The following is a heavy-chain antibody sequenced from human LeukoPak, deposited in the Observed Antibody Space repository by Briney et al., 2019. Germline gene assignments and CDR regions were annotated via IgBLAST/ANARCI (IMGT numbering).Heavy chain of an antibody. Sequence: SETLSLTCAVYGGSFSGYYWSWIRQPPGKGLEWIGEINHSGSTNYNPSLKSRVTISVDTSKNQFSLKLSSVTAADTAVYYCARRPTSFGVVIIKGRVRGPFDYWGQGTLVTVSS. CDR3: ARRPTSFGVVIIKGRVRGPFDY. J-gene: IGHJ4*02. D-gene: IGHD3-3*01. V-gene: IGHV4-34*01. CDR2: INHSGST. CDR1: GGSFSGYY.